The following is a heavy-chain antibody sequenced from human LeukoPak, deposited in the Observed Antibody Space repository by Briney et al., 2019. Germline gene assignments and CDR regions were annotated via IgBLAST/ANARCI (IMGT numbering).Heavy chain of an antibody. D-gene: IGHD4-11*01. CDR3: ARGWDSDYAGYFDY. CDR2: INWNGGSI. V-gene: IGHV3-20*04. CDR1: GFTFDDYA. Sequence: PGGSLRLSCAASGFTFDDYAIHWVRQAPGKGLEWVSGINWNGGSIGYADSVKGRFTNSRDNAKKSLYLQMNSLRAEDTAFYYCARGWDSDYAGYFDYWGQGILVTVSS. J-gene: IGHJ4*02.